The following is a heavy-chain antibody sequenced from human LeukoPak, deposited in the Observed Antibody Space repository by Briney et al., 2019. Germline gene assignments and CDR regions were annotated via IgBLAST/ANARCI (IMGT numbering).Heavy chain of an antibody. Sequence: GGSLRLSCAASGFTFSNYAVNWVRQVPGKGLEWVSGISGSGGSTYYADSVKGHFTISRDNSKNTLYPQMNSLRAEDTAVYYCAKASLYCSTISCYPDYWGQGTLVTVSS. CDR3: AKASLYCSTISCYPDY. CDR2: ISGSGGST. V-gene: IGHV3-23*01. CDR1: GFTFSNYA. D-gene: IGHD2-2*01. J-gene: IGHJ4*02.